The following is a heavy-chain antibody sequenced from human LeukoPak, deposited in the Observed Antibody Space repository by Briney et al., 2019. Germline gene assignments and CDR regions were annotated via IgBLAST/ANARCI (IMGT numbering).Heavy chain of an antibody. D-gene: IGHD3-22*01. CDR3: ARSRYATSSYYSV. Sequence: SETLSLTCSVSGVSISHHFWSWIRQSPGKGLEWIGYISDSGSATYSPSLKSRVTISLDMSKKQFSLNLSSVTPADTAVYFCARSRYATSSYYSVGGPGTLVTVSS. V-gene: IGHV4-59*11. J-gene: IGHJ4*02. CDR1: GVSISHHF. CDR2: ISDSGSA.